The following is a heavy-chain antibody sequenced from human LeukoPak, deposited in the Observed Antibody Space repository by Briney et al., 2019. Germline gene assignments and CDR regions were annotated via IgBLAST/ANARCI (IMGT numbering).Heavy chain of an antibody. D-gene: IGHD2/OR15-2a*01. CDR2: ISGGGSPI. V-gene: IGHV3-48*02. J-gene: IGHJ3*02. Sequence: PGGSLRLSCAASGFTFNSYSMNWVRQAPGKGLEWVSYISGGGSPISYADSVKGRFTISRDNAKNSLYLQLDSLRDEDTAIYYCARDSLWAFDIWGQGTMVTVSS. CDR3: ARDSLWAFDI. CDR1: GFTFNSYS.